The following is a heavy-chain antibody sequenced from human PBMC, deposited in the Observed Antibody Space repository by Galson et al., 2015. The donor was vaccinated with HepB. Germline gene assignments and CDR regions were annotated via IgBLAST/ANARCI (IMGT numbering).Heavy chain of an antibody. CDR2: ISSSSSTI. D-gene: IGHD6-13*01. CDR3: ARGGAAGNYYYYYSMDV. J-gene: IGHJ6*03. CDR1: GFTFSSYS. Sequence: SLRLSCAASGFTFSSYSMNWVRQAPGKGLEWVSYISSSSSTIYYADSVKGRFTISRDNAKNSLYLQMNSLRAEDTAVYYCARGGAAGNYYYYYSMDVWGKGTTVTVSS. V-gene: IGHV3-48*01.